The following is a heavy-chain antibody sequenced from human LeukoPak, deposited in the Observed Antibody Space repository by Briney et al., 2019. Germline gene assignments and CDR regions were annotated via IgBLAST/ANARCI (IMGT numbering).Heavy chain of an antibody. J-gene: IGHJ4*02. CDR3: ARVRLAYCGGDCHHIDY. V-gene: IGHV4-30-4*01. Sequence: SQTLSLTCTVSGGSISSGDYYWSWIRQPPGKGLEWIGYIYYSGSTYYNPSLKSRVTISVDTSKNQFSLKLSSVTAADTAVYYCARVRLAYCGGDCHHIDYWGQGTLVTVSS. CDR2: IYYSGST. CDR1: GGSISSGDYY. D-gene: IGHD2-21*02.